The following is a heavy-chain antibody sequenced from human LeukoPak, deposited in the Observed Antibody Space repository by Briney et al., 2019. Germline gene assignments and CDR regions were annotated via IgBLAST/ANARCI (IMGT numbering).Heavy chain of an antibody. CDR2: ISSSGTTI. Sequence: GGSLRLSCAASGFCFSTYSMNWVRQAPGKGLEWVSYISSSGTTIYYADSVKGRFTISRDNANNSLYLQMHSLRAEDTALYYCARPASTFPLGYWGQGTLVTVSS. CDR1: GFCFSTYS. V-gene: IGHV3-48*04. D-gene: IGHD3-3*02. J-gene: IGHJ4*02. CDR3: ARPASTFPLGY.